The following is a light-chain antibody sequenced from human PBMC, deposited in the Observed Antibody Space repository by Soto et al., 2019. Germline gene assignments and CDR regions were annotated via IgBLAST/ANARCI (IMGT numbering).Light chain of an antibody. CDR2: EVS. V-gene: IGLV2-14*01. CDR3: SSYKSRSALHV. Sequence: QAVLTQPASVSGSPGQSITIACTGTSSDFGGYNYVSWYQQHPGKAPKLMIYEVSYRPSGVSNRFSGSMSGNTASLIIYGLQAEDEAEYYCSSYKSRSALHVFGTGTKVTVL. J-gene: IGLJ1*01. CDR1: SSDFGGYNY.